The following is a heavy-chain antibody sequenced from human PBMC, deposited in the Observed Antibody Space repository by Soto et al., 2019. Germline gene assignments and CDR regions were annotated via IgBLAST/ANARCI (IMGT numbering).Heavy chain of an antibody. V-gene: IGHV4-4*02. CDR2: LYPSGGA. CDR3: ARYRAAAGNNYYYYGMDG. CDR1: GLSINSHPW. Sequence: SETLSLTCSVSGLSINSHPWWTWVRQAPGKGLEWIGELYPSGGAAYNPSLQNRAAISVDYSKNHLSLKLTSVTAADTAVYHCARYRAAAGNNYYYYGMDGWGQGTTVTVSS. J-gene: IGHJ6*02. D-gene: IGHD6-13*01.